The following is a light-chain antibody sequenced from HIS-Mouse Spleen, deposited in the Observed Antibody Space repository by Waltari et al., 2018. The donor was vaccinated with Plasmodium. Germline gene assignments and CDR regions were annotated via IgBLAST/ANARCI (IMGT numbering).Light chain of an antibody. CDR1: SSDVGSYNL. J-gene: IGLJ3*02. Sequence: QSALTQPASVSGSPGQSLTIPRPGTSSDVGSYNLFSVYQQHPRKAPKLMIYEGSKRPSGVSNRFSGSKSGNTASLTISGLQAEDEADYYCCSYAGSSTYWVFGGGTKLTVL. CDR3: CSYAGSSTYWV. CDR2: EGS. V-gene: IGLV2-23*01.